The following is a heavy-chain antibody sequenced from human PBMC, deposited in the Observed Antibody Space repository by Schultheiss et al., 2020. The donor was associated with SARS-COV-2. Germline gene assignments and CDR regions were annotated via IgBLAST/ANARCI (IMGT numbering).Heavy chain of an antibody. CDR1: GFTFRSYE. V-gene: IGHV3-33*08. CDR3: TRSQYSSSSLFDY. J-gene: IGHJ4*02. CDR2: IWYDGSNK. D-gene: IGHD6-13*01. Sequence: GGSLRLSCAASGFTFRSYEMNWVRQAPGKGLEWVAVIWYDGSNKYYADSVKGRFTISRDNSKNTLYLQMNSLKTEDTAVYYCTRSQYSSSSLFDYWGQGTLVTVSS.